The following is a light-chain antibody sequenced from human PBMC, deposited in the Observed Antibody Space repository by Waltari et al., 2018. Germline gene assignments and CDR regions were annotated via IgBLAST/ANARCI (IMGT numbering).Light chain of an antibody. CDR2: KAS. CDR3: QQYNTYSS. Sequence: DIQMTQSPSSLSASVGDTVTITCRASQSISNYLAWYQQKPGEAPILLIYKASILKSGVPSRFSGSGSGTQFTLTISSLQPGDFATYYCQQYNTYSSFGHGTKLEIK. J-gene: IGKJ2*01. V-gene: IGKV1-5*03. CDR1: QSISNY.